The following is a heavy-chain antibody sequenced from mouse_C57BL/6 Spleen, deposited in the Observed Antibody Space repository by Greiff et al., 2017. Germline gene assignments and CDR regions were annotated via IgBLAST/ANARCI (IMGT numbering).Heavy chain of an antibody. D-gene: IGHD3-2*02. V-gene: IGHV1-82*01. CDR1: GYAFSSSW. CDR2: IYPGDGDT. CDR3: ARVETAQASFDD. J-gene: IGHJ2*01. Sequence: VKLMESGPELVKPGASVKISCKASGYAFSSSWMNWVKQRPGKGLEWIGRIYPGDGDTNYNGKFKGKATLTADKSSSTAYMQLSSLTSEDSAVYFCARVETAQASFDDWGQGTTRTVSS.